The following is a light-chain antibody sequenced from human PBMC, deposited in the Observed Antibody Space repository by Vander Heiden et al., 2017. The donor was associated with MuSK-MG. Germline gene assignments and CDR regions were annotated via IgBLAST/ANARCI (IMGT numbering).Light chain of an antibody. CDR3: CSYAGSSTFV. Sequence: QSALTQPASVSGSPGQSIIISCTGSSSDVGSYSLVSWYQQHPDQAHKLIISEIAKRPSEIANRFSGSKSGNTAFLTISGLQAEDEANYYCCSYAGSSTFVFGGGTTVTVL. CDR2: EIA. V-gene: IGLV2-23*02. CDR1: SSDVGSYSL. J-gene: IGLJ1*01.